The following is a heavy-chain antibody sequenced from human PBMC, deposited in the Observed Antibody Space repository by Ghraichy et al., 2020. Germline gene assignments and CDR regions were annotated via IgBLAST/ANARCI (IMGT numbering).Heavy chain of an antibody. V-gene: IGHV4-59*01. Sequence: SETLSLTCSVSGGSMSPSFWGWIRQSPGKGLEWIGYVYFNGSTKYSPSLKSRVTISVDTSKNQFSLKLSSITAADSAVYFCARYRSGWYGVFDYWGQGALVTVSS. CDR2: VYFNGST. J-gene: IGHJ4*02. CDR1: GGSMSPSF. D-gene: IGHD6-19*01. CDR3: ARYRSGWYGVFDY.